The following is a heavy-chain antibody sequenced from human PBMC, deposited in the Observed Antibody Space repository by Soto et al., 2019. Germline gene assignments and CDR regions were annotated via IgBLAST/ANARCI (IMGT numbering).Heavy chain of an antibody. J-gene: IGHJ4*02. CDR1: GGSISSGGYY. D-gene: IGHD6-13*01. CDR2: IYYSGST. CDR3: ARWDAAATGYYFDY. Sequence: SETLSLTCTVSGGSISSGGYYWSWIRQHPGKGLEWIGYIYYSGSTYYNPSLKSRVTISVDTSKNQFSLKLSSVTAADTAAYYCARWDAAATGYYFDYWGQGTLVTVSS. V-gene: IGHV4-31*03.